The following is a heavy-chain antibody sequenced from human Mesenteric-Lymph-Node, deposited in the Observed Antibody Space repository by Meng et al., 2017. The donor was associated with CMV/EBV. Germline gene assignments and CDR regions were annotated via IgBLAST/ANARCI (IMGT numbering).Heavy chain of an antibody. D-gene: IGHD6-25*01. V-gene: IGHV4-34*01. CDR2: ISHSGYT. Sequence: SLTCAVDGGSLSGYYWSWIRQVPGKGLRWIGEISHSGYTNYNPSLKSRVTISVDTTKNQFSLKMSSVTAADTALYYCARGLAASGHDYWGQGTLVTVSS. CDR3: ARGLAASGHDY. CDR1: GGSLSGYY. J-gene: IGHJ4*02.